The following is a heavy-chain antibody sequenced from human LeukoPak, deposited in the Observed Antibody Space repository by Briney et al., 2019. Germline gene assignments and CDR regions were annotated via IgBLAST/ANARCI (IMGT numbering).Heavy chain of an antibody. CDR1: GGSFSGYY. V-gene: IGHV4-34*01. CDR2: INHSGST. J-gene: IGHJ4*02. CDR3: ARDAY. Sequence: SETLSLTRAVYGGSFSGYYWSWIRQPPGKGLEWIGEINHSGSTNYNPSLKSRVTISVDTSKNQFSLKLSSVTAADTAVYYCARDAYWGQGTLVTVSS.